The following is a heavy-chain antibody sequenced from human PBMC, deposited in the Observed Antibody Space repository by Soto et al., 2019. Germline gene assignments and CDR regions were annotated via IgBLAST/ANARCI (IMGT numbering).Heavy chain of an antibody. D-gene: IGHD3-10*01. Sequence: NPAETLALTSAVYGGSFSGYYWSWIRQPPGKGLEWIGEINHSGSTNYNPSLKSRVTISVDTSKNQFSLKLSSVTAADTAVYYCLTGSRRHTRYYGSGSYSNYGMDVWGQGTTVTVSS. CDR2: INHSGST. J-gene: IGHJ6*02. V-gene: IGHV4-34*01. CDR1: GGSFSGYY. CDR3: LTGSRRHTRYYGSGSYSNYGMDV.